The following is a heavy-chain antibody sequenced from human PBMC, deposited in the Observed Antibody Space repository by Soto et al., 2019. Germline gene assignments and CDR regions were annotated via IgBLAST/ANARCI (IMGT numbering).Heavy chain of an antibody. D-gene: IGHD4-4*01. J-gene: IGHJ4*02. CDR2: ISGSGGST. CDR1: GFTFSGYG. Sequence: GGSLRLSCAASGFTFSGYGMSWVRQAPGKGLEWVSVISGSGGSTYYADSVKGRFTISRDNSKNTLYMQMNSLRAEDTAVYYCAKDSNIYDYWGQGTLVTVSS. V-gene: IGHV3-23*01. CDR3: AKDSNIYDY.